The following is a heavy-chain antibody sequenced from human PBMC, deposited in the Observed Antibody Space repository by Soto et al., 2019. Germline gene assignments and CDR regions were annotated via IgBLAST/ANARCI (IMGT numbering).Heavy chain of an antibody. J-gene: IGHJ5*02. V-gene: IGHV4-59*01. CDR3: ARQIRFLEWLSPRWFDP. CDR1: GGSISSYY. D-gene: IGHD3-3*01. CDR2: IYYSGST. Sequence: PSETLSLTCTVSGGSISSYYWSWIRQPPGKGLEWIGYIYYSGSTNYNPSLKSRVTKTVDTSKNQFSPKLNSVTTADTAVYYCARQIRFLEWLSPRWFDPWGQGTLVTVSS.